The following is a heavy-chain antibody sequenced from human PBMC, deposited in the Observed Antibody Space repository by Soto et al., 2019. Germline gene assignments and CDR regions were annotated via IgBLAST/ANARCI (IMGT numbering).Heavy chain of an antibody. V-gene: IGHV3-23*01. Sequence: GGSLRLSCVASGLTFGSRAMSWVRQAPGEGLQWVSTITDTGGDAKYADSVRGRFVISRDNSKKTLYLQMTSLTAEDSAMYYCARGSTDSYPGSRIFDFWGRGTLVTVS. CDR2: ITDTGGDA. CDR1: GLTFGSRA. D-gene: IGHD3-10*01. CDR3: ARGSTDSYPGSRIFDF. J-gene: IGHJ4*02.